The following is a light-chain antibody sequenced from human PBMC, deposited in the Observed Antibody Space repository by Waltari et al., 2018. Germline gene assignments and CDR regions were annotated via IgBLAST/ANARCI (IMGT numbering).Light chain of an antibody. CDR3: QSYDSSLSGRPWV. CDR2: STI. V-gene: IGLV1-40*01. Sequence: QSVLTQPPSVSGAPGQRVTISCTGSSSNIGAGYDVHWYLQLPGTAPKLLIYSTINRPSGVPDRVSGSKSGTSASLAITGLQPEDEADYYCQSYDSSLSGRPWVFGGGTKLTVL. J-gene: IGLJ3*02. CDR1: SSNIGAGYD.